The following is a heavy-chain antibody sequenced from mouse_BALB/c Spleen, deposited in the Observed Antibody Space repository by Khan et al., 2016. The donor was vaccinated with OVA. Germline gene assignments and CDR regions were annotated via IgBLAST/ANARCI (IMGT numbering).Heavy chain of an antibody. V-gene: IGHV5-4*02. CDR2: ISDGGTYT. D-gene: IGHD2-14*01. J-gene: IGHJ3*01. Sequence: EVELVESGGGLVKPGGSLKLSCAASGFTFSDYYMYWVSQTPEKRLEWVATISDGGTYTYYPDSVKGRFTISRDNAKNNLYLQMSSLKSEDAAMYYFSSGWGLCRYAWFAYWGQGTLVTVSA. CDR3: SSGWGLCRYAWFAY. CDR1: GFTFSDYY.